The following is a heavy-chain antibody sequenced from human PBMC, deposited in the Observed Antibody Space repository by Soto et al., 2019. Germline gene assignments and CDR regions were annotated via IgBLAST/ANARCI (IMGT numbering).Heavy chain of an antibody. V-gene: IGHV4-34*01. Sequence: PSETLSLTCAVYGGSFSGYYWSWIRQPPGKGLEWIGEINHSGSTNYNPSLKSRVTISVDTSENQFSLKLSSVTAADKAVYYCASGGSSSTQYYFDYWGQGTLVTVSS. CDR1: GGSFSGYY. D-gene: IGHD6-6*01. CDR3: ASGGSSSTQYYFDY. CDR2: INHSGST. J-gene: IGHJ4*02.